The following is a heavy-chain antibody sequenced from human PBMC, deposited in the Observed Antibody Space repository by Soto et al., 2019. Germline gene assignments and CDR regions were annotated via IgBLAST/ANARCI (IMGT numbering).Heavy chain of an antibody. J-gene: IGHJ4*02. V-gene: IGHV3-21*01. D-gene: IGHD2-2*01. CDR3: ARGTGVVVPAAITPYYFDY. CDR2: ISSSSSYI. CDR1: GFTFSSYS. Sequence: EVQLVESGGGLVKPGGSLRLSCAASGFTFSSYSMNWVRQAPGKGLEWVSSISSSSSYIYYADSVKGRFTISRDNAKNSLYLQMNRLRAEDTAVYYCARGTGVVVPAAITPYYFDYWGQGTLVTVSS.